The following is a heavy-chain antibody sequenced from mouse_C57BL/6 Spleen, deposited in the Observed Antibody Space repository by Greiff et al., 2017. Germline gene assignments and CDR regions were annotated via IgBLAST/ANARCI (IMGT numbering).Heavy chain of an antibody. CDR2: IDPGDGYT. Sequence: QVQLKESGPELVKPGASVKISCKASGYAFSSSWMNWVKQRPGKGLEWIGRIDPGDGYTNYNGKFKGKATLTADKSSSTAYMQLSSLTSEDSAVYFCARSRYDYYAMDYWGQGTSVTVSS. J-gene: IGHJ4*01. V-gene: IGHV1-82*01. D-gene: IGHD1-1*02. CDR1: GYAFSSSW. CDR3: ARSRYDYYAMDY.